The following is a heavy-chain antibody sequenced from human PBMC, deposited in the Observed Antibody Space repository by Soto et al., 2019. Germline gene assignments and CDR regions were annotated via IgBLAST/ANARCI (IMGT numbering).Heavy chain of an antibody. Sequence: EVHLLESGGGLVQPEGSLRLSCAASGFTFSSCAMSWVRQAPGKGLEWVSAISDTGGSTYYADTVKGRFTISRDNSKNTLYLQMCRLRAEYTAVYYCAKEGNLVRQFDYWGQGTLVTVSS. D-gene: IGHD3-10*01. CDR1: GFTFSSCA. CDR2: ISDTGGST. J-gene: IGHJ4*02. V-gene: IGHV3-23*01. CDR3: AKEGNLVRQFDY.